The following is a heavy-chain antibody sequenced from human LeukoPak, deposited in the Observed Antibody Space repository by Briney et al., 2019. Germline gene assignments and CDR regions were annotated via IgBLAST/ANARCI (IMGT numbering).Heavy chain of an antibody. CDR3: ARVQGYLNYYYYMDV. Sequence: SETLSLTCTVSGGSISSYYWSWIRQPPGKGLEWIGYIYYSGSTNYNPSLKSRVTISVDTSKNQFSLKLSSVTAADTAVYYCARVQGYLNYYYYMDVWGEGTTVTVSS. V-gene: IGHV4-59*01. CDR1: GGSISSYY. CDR2: IYYSGST. J-gene: IGHJ6*03. D-gene: IGHD5-12*01.